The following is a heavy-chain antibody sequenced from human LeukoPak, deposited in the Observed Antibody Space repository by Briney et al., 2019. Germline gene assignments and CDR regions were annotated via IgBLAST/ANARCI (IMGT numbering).Heavy chain of an antibody. J-gene: IGHJ4*02. Sequence: ASVKVSCKASGYTFTSCDISWVRQATGQGLEWMGWMNPNSGNTGYGQSFQGRITMTRGISIGTAYMELSNLTSEDTAIYYRTRGSSGRRDNWGQGTLVTVSA. CDR3: TRGSSGRRDN. CDR2: MNPNSGNT. CDR1: GYTFTSCD. V-gene: IGHV1-8*01. D-gene: IGHD6-19*01.